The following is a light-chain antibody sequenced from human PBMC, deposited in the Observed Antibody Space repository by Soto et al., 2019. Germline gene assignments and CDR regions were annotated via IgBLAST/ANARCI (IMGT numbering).Light chain of an antibody. J-gene: IGKJ3*01. CDR3: QQYTNWPFT. CDR1: QSVSSN. Sequence: EIVMTKSPATLSVSPGERATLSCRASQSVSSNLAGYQQKPGHAPRLLIYGASTRATGIPVRFSGSGSGTEFTLTISSLQSEDFAVYYCQQYTNWPFTFGPGTKVDIK. CDR2: GAS. V-gene: IGKV3-15*01.